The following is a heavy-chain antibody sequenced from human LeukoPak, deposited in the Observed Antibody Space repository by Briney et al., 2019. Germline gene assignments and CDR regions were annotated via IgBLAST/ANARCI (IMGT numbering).Heavy chain of an antibody. V-gene: IGHV4-30-2*01. Sequence: SETLPLTCTVSGGSISSGGYYWSWIRQPPGKGLEWIGYIYHSGSTNYNPSLKSRVTISVDTSKNQFSLKLSSVTAADTAVYYCARGYWYFDLWGRGTLVTVSS. CDR2: IYHSGST. J-gene: IGHJ2*01. CDR3: ARGYWYFDL. CDR1: GGSISSGGYY.